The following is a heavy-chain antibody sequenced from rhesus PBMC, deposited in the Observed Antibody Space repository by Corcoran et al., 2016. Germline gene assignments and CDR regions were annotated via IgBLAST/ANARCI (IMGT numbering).Heavy chain of an antibody. Sequence: EVQLVESGGGLVQPGGSLRLSCTGSGFTFGSYYMYWVRQAPGTGLEWVSAINTGAGSTGYPDSVQGLFTISKQNAKNTLDLQMESLRAEDTAVYYCARAWGRYSNYFGYWGQGVLVTVSS. J-gene: IGHJ4*01. CDR3: ARAWGRYSNYFGY. D-gene: IGHD5-24*01. V-gene: IGHV3-8*01. CDR2: INTGAGST. CDR1: GFTFGSYY.